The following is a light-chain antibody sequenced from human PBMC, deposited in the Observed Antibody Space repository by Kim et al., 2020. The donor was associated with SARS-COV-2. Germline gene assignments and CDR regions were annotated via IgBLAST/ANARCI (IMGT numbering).Light chain of an antibody. V-gene: IGLV2-14*03. CDR1: SSDVGAYNR. Sequence: QSITISCTGTSSDVGAYNRVSWYQQHPGKAPKLMISDVSDRPSGVSNRFSCSKSDNTSSLTISGLQAEDEADDFCTSLTSGATSVVFGGGTQLTVL. J-gene: IGLJ2*01. CDR3: TSLTSGATSVV. CDR2: DVS.